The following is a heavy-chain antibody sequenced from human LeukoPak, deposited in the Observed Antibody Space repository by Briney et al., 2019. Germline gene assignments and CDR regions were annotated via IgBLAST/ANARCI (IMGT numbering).Heavy chain of an antibody. J-gene: IGHJ3*02. CDR3: ARGLDSSSTEYAFDI. CDR1: GGSFSGYY. V-gene: IGHV4-34*01. D-gene: IGHD6-13*01. CDR2: IYHSGST. Sequence: SETLSLTCAVYGGSFSGYYWSRIRQPPWKGLDWIGEIYHSGSTNYNPSLKSRVTISVDKSKNQFSLKLSSVTAADTAVYYCARGLDSSSTEYAFDIWGQGTMVTVSS.